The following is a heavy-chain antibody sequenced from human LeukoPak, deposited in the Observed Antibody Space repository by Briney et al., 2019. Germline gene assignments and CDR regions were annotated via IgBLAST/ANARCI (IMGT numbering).Heavy chain of an antibody. V-gene: IGHV1-18*01. D-gene: IGHD4/OR15-4a*01. CDR2: ISAYNGNT. CDR1: GYTFTNYA. J-gene: IGHJ4*02. CDR3: ARGVWWPHSGLDY. Sequence: ASVKVSCKASGYTFTNYAISWVRQAPGQGLEWMGWISAYNGNTKYADKLQGRVTMTTDTSTTTAYMELRSLRSDDTAVYYCARGVWWPHSGLDYWGQGTLVTVSS.